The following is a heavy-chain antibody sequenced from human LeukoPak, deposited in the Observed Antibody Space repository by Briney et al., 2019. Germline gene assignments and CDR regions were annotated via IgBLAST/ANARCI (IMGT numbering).Heavy chain of an antibody. D-gene: IGHD5/OR15-5a*01. CDR3: ARDHLSARGHYYYGMDV. J-gene: IGHJ6*02. V-gene: IGHV4-59*01. CDR2: IYASGFT. Sequence: SETLSLTCAVTGGSITSYHWSWIRQPPGKGLEWIGYIYASGFTKYNPSLESRVTMSVDMSKNQFSLNLSSVTAADTAVYYCARDHLSARGHYYYGMDVWGQGTTVAVSS. CDR1: GGSITSYH.